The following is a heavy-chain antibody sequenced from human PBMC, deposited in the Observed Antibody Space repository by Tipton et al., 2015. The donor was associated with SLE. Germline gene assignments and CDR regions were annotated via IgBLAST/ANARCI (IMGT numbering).Heavy chain of an antibody. CDR2: IYYSGST. CDR1: GGSFSGYY. V-gene: IGHV4-39*07. CDR3: ARDGSSPFDI. D-gene: IGHD2-2*01. J-gene: IGHJ3*02. Sequence: TLSLTCTVSGGSFSGYYWSWIRQPPGKGLEWIGSIYYSGSTYYNPSLKSRVTISVDTSKNQFSLKLSSVTAADTAVYYCARDGSSPFDIWGQGTMVTVSS.